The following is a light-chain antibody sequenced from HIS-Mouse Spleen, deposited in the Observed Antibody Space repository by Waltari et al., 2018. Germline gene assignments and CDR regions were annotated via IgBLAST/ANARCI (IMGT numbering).Light chain of an antibody. J-gene: IGLJ2*01. CDR1: SRDGGGYNY. CDR2: DVS. V-gene: IGLV2-14*03. Sequence: QSALTQPASVSGSPGQSITLSFTGTSRDGGGYNYSLRSQQHPGKAPKLMIYDVSNRPSGVSNRFSGSKSGNTASLTISGLQAEDEADYYCSSYTSSSTLVFGGGTKLTVL. CDR3: SSYTSSSTLV.